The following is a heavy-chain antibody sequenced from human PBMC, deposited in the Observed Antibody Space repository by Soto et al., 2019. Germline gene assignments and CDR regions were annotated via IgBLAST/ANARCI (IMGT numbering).Heavy chain of an antibody. J-gene: IGHJ4*02. CDR2: ISCDGRTT. CDR3: TRESNDHYSTSKGAFDD. CDR1: GFTFSSYG. Sequence: QVQLVESGGGVVQPGRSLRLSCAASGFTFSSYGMHWVRQAPGKGLEWVAVISCDGRTTYYADSVKGRFTISRDNSENTLYLQMSNLRAEDTAVYYCTRESNDHYSTSKGAFDDWGQGSLVTVSS. D-gene: IGHD2-21*01. V-gene: IGHV3-30*03.